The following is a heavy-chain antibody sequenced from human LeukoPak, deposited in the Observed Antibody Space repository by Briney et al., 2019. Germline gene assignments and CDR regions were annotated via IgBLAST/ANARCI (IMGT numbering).Heavy chain of an antibody. D-gene: IGHD3-3*01. CDR3: ARERGDYDFWSGWDANWFDP. CDR2: IYTSGST. V-gene: IGHV4-4*07. CDR1: GGSISSYY. J-gene: IGHJ5*02. Sequence: SSETLSLTCTVSGGSISSYYWSWIRQPAGKGLEWIGRIYTSGSTNYNPSLKSRVTMSVDTSKNQFSLKLSSVTAADTAVYYCARERGDYDFWSGWDANWFDPWGQGTLVTVSS.